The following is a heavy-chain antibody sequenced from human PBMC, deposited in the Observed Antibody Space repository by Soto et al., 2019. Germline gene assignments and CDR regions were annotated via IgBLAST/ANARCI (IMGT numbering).Heavy chain of an antibody. Sequence: QVQLVESGGGVVQPGTSLRLSCAASGFTFGSYAMHWVRQAPGKGLAWVAVIWSDGSNEDYAESVRGRVTISRDNSKNTLVPQMNSLRVDDTAVYYWARTRVVVDHRGQGTLVTVS. D-gene: IGHD3-3*01. CDR2: IWSDGSNE. CDR1: GFTFGSYA. V-gene: IGHV3-33*01. CDR3: ARTRVVVDH. J-gene: IGHJ4*02.